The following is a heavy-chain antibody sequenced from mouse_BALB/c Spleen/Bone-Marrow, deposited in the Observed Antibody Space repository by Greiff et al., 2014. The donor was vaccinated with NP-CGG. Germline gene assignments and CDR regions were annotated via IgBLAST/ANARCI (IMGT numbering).Heavy chain of an antibody. V-gene: IGHV1S135*01. CDR1: GYAFTSYN. Sequence: VQLQQSGPELVKPGASVKVSCKASGYAFTSYNMYWVKQSHGKSLEWIGHIDPYNGGTSYNQKFKGKATLTVDKSSRTAYMHLNSLTSVDSAVYYCAREEYGNGFAYWGQGTLVTVSA. D-gene: IGHD2-10*02. CDR3: AREEYGNGFAY. J-gene: IGHJ3*01. CDR2: IDPYNGGT.